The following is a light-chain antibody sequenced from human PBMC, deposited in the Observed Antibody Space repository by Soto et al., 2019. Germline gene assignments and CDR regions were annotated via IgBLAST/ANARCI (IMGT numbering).Light chain of an antibody. Sequence: QSALTQPRSVSGSPGQSVTISCTGTSSDVGGYNYVSWYRQHPGKAPKLMIYYVSKRPSGVPDRFSGSKSGNTASLTISGLQAEDEADYYCCSYAGSYTWVFVTGTKLTVL. V-gene: IGLV2-11*01. CDR1: SSDVGGYNY. J-gene: IGLJ1*01. CDR2: YVS. CDR3: CSYAGSYTWV.